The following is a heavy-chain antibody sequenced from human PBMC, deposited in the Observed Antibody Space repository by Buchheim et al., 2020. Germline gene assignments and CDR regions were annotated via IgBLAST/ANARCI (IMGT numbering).Heavy chain of an antibody. Sequence: QVQLVESGGGVVQPGRSLRLSCAVSGFTFSRYGMHWVRQAPGKGLEWVAVISNDGSRQEYGDSVKGRFTISRDNSKNTLILGMNSLRPEDTALYFCAKGYYETEISFLFDFWGQGTL. J-gene: IGHJ4*02. D-gene: IGHD3-22*01. CDR3: AKGYYETEISFLFDF. CDR2: ISNDGSRQ. CDR1: GFTFSRYG. V-gene: IGHV3-30*18.